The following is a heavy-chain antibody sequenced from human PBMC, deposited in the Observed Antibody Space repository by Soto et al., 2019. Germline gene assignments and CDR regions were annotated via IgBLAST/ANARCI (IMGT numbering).Heavy chain of an antibody. CDR3: AKAPTAAGTYWVDY. J-gene: IGHJ4*02. D-gene: IGHD6-13*01. V-gene: IGHV3-23*01. CDR2: IGGSGITA. CDR1: GFSFSSYA. Sequence: GGSLRLSCAASGFSFSSYAMSWVRQAPGKGLEWVSSIGGSGITAYYADSVKGRFTISRDNSKNAVYLHMNSLRAEDTAVYYCAKAPTAAGTYWVDYWGQGTLVTVSS.